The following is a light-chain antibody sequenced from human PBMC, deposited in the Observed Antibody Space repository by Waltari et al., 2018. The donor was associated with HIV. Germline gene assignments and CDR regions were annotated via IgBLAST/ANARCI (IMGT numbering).Light chain of an antibody. Sequence: DILMTQSPNSLAVSLGERATINCRSSRTLVHGSDSRNCLAWYQQKPGQSPKLLIYWASTRASGVPDRFSGSGSGTNFSLTISTLQTDDVTLYYCQQYCSLGPTFGGGTKVEIK. V-gene: IGKV4-1*01. CDR2: WAS. CDR3: QQYCSLGPT. J-gene: IGKJ4*01. CDR1: RTLVHGSDSRNC.